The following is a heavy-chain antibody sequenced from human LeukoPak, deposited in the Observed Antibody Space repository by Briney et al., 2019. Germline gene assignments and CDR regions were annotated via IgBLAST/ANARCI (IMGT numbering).Heavy chain of an antibody. Sequence: SETLSLTCAVSGGSISSSYWWSWVRQPPGKGLEWIGSIYYSGSTYYNPSLKSRVTISVDTSKNQFSLKLSSVTAADTAVYYCARLGGSGSEGFDPWGQGTLVTVSS. V-gene: IGHV4-39*01. CDR1: GGSISSSYW. J-gene: IGHJ5*02. D-gene: IGHD3-10*01. CDR3: ARLGGSGSEGFDP. CDR2: IYYSGST.